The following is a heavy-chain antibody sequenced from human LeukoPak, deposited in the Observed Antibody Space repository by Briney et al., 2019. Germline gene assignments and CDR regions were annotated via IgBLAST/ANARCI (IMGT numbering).Heavy chain of an antibody. CDR3: AGTQWLSNNWFDP. D-gene: IGHD6-19*01. CDR1: GGSISSYY. J-gene: IGHJ5*02. CDR2: IYYSGST. V-gene: IGHV4-39*01. Sequence: SSETLSLTCTVSGGSISSYYWGWIRQPPGKGLEWIGSIYYSGSTYYNPSLKSRVTISVDTSKNQFSLKLSSVTAADTAVYYCAGTQWLSNNWFDPWGQGTLVTVSS.